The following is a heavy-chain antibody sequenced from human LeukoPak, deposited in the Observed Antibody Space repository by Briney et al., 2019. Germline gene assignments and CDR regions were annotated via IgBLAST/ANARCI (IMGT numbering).Heavy chain of an antibody. CDR3: ATGVPAAIGEIWFDP. J-gene: IGHJ5*02. CDR2: FDPEDGET. V-gene: IGHV1-24*01. Sequence: ASVKVSCKVSGYTLTELSMHWVRQAPGKGLEWMGGFDPEDGETIYAQKFQGRVTMTEDTSTDTAYMELSSLRSEDTAVYYCATGVPAAIGEIWFDPWGQGTLVTVSS. CDR1: GYTLTELS. D-gene: IGHD2-2*02.